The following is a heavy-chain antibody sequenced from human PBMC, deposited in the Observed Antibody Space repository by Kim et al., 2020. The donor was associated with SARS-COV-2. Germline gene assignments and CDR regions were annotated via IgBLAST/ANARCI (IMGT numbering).Heavy chain of an antibody. V-gene: IGHV4-59*09. CDR2: T. CDR3: ARGIRWVRFDP. D-gene: IGHD4-17*01. J-gene: IGHJ5*02. Sequence: TNYNPSLKSRVTISVDTAKNQFSLKLSSVTAADTAVYYCARGIRWVRFDPWGQGTLVTVSS.